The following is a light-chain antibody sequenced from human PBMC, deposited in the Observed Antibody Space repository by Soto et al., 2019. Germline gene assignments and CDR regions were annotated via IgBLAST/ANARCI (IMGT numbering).Light chain of an antibody. J-gene: IGKJ1*01. CDR2: GAS. CDR3: QQYGSSVT. Sequence: EIVLTQSPGTLSLSPGERATLSCRASQSVSNNYLSWYQQKPGQAPRLLIYGASNRSTGIPDRFSGSGSGTDFTLTISRLEPDDFAGYYCQQYGSSVTFGEGTKVEIK. CDR1: QSVSNNY. V-gene: IGKV3-20*01.